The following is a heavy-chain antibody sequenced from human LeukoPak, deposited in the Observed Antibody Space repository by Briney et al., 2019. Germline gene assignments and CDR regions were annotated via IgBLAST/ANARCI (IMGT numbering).Heavy chain of an antibody. D-gene: IGHD3-10*01. V-gene: IGHV1-8*03. CDR3: ARGFSSITMVRGVIVSYPRGYYYMDV. J-gene: IGHJ6*03. Sequence: ASVKVSCKASGYTFTSYDINWVRQATGQGLEWMGWMNPNSGNTGYTQKFQGRVTITRNTSISTAYMELSSLRSEDTAVYYCARGFSSITMVRGVIVSYPRGYYYMDVWGKGTTATVSS. CDR1: GYTFTSYD. CDR2: MNPNSGNT.